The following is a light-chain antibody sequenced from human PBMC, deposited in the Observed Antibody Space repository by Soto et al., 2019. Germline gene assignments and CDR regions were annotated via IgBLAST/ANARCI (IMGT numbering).Light chain of an antibody. V-gene: IGKV3-20*01. J-gene: IGKJ4*01. CDR2: GAS. Sequence: EILLTQSPGTLSLSPGERATLSFRASQSVSSSYLAWYQQKPGQAPRLLIYGASSSDTGIPDRFSGSGSVTDFTLTISGLAPDDCAVKSCQQCGSSALWVGGGTEVEFK. CDR3: QQCGSSALW. CDR1: QSVSSSY.